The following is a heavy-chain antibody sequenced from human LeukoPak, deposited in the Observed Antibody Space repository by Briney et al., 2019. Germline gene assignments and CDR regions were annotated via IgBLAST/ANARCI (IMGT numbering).Heavy chain of an antibody. J-gene: IGHJ4*02. CDR3: ARLNRYCGSTSCYDY. V-gene: IGHV4-30-4*01. CDR1: GGSISSGDYD. D-gene: IGHD2-2*01. Sequence: PSQTLSLTCTVSGGSISSGDYDWSWIRQPPGKGLEWIGYMYYSGNTYYNPSLKSRVTISVDTSKNQFSLRLSSVTAADTAVYYCARLNRYCGSTSCYDYWSQGTLVTVSS. CDR2: MYYSGNT.